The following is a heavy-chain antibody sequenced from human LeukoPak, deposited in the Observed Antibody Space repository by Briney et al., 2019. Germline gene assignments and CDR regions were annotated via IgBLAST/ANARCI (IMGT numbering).Heavy chain of an antibody. V-gene: IGHV3-23*01. CDR3: ATDYYGSGSYFFRYYFDY. Sequence: GGSLTLSCSASGFTFSSYAMLWVRQAPGKGREWVSAISGSGGSTYYADSVKGRFTISRDNSKNTLYLQMNSLRAEDTAVYYCATDYYGSGSYFFRYYFDYWGQGTLVTVSS. CDR2: ISGSGGST. J-gene: IGHJ4*02. CDR1: GFTFSSYA. D-gene: IGHD3-10*01.